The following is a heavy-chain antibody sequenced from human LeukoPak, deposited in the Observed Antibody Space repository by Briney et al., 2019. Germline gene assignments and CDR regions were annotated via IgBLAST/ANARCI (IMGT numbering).Heavy chain of an antibody. J-gene: IGHJ4*02. CDR2: INHSGST. CDR3: ARGRYVWGSYRPFDY. Sequence: SETLSLTCAVYGGSFSGYYWSWIRQPPGKGLEWIGEINHSGSTNYNPSLKSRVTISVDTSKNQFSLKLSSVTAADTAVYYCARGRYVWGSYRPFDYWGQGTLVTVPS. CDR1: GGSFSGYY. V-gene: IGHV4-34*01. D-gene: IGHD3-16*02.